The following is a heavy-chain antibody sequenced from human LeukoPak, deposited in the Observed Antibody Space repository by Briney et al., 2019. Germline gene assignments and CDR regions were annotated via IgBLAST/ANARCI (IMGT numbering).Heavy chain of an antibody. CDR2: ISSSTSTI. J-gene: IGHJ5*02. CDR1: GFTFSIYS. V-gene: IGHV3-48*01. CDR3: ARARAGITIFGVVPNWFDP. D-gene: IGHD3-3*01. Sequence: GGSLRLSCAASGFTFSIYSMNWVRQAPGKGLEWVSYISSSTSTIYYADSVKGRFTISRDNAKNSLYLQMNSLRAEDTAVYYCARARAGITIFGVVPNWFDPWGQGTLVTVSS.